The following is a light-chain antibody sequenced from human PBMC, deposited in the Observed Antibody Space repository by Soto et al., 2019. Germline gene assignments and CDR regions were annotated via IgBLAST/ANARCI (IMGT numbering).Light chain of an antibody. V-gene: IGLV1-40*01. CDR2: RNS. CDR1: SSNIGTHYD. Sequence: QPVLTQPPSVSGAPGQRVTISCAGSSSNIGTHYDVHWYQQLPGTAPKLLIYRNSNRPSGVPDRFSGSKSGTSASLVITGLQAEDEAHYYCQSYDISLSASVFGGGTQLTVL. J-gene: IGLJ2*01. CDR3: QSYDISLSASV.